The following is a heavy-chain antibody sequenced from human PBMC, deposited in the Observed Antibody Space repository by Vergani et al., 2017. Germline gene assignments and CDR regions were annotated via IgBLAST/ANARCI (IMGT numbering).Heavy chain of an antibody. CDR2: ISSSSSTI. CDR3: ARVDQLLKFDY. Sequence: EVQLVESGGGLVQPGGSLRLSCAASGFTFSSYSMNWVRQAPGKGLEWVSYISSSSSTIYYADSVKGRFTISRDNAKNSLYLQMNSLRAEDTAVYYCARVDQLLKFDYWGQGTLVTVSS. D-gene: IGHD2-2*01. V-gene: IGHV3-48*01. CDR1: GFTFSSYS. J-gene: IGHJ4*02.